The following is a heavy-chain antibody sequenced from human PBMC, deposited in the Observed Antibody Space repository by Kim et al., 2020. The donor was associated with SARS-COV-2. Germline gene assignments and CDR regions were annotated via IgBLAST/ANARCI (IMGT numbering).Heavy chain of an antibody. J-gene: IGHJ6*02. V-gene: IGHV3-74*01. Sequence: RHADSVKGRFTISRDNAKKTLYMEMNSLRAEDTAVYYCVVDSYCYYGMDVWGQGTTVSVSS. D-gene: IGHD2-21*01. CDR3: VVDSYCYYGMDV.